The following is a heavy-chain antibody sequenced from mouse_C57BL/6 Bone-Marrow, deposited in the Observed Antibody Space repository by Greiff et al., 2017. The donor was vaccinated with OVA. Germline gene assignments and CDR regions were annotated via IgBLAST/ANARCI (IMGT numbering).Heavy chain of an antibody. Sequence: EVNLVESGGGLVKPGGSLKLSCAASGFTFSRYTMSWVRQTPEKRLEWVATISGGGGNTYYPDSVKGRFTISRDNAKNTLYLQMSSLRSEDTALYYCARTGTLAMDYWGQGTSVTVSS. CDR1: GFTFSRYT. CDR2: ISGGGGNT. CDR3: ARTGTLAMDY. D-gene: IGHD4-1*01. V-gene: IGHV5-9*01. J-gene: IGHJ4*01.